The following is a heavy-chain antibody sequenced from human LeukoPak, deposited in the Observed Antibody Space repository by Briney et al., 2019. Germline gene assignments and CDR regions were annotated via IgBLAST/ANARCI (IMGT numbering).Heavy chain of an antibody. J-gene: IGHJ6*03. Sequence: SETLSLTCTVYGGSFNGYYWSWIRQPAGKGLEWIGRIYTSGSTNYNPSLKSRVTISVDTSKNQFSLKLSSVTAADTAVYYCARDPMDVWGKGTTVTVSS. CDR1: GGSFNGYY. V-gene: IGHV4-4*07. CDR3: ARDPMDV. CDR2: IYTSGST.